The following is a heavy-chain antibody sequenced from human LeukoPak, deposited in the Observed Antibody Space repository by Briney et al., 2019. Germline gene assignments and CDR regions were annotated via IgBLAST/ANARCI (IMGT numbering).Heavy chain of an antibody. D-gene: IGHD6-19*01. CDR2: ISYDGSNK. CDR1: RFTFSSYG. J-gene: IGHJ6*04. V-gene: IGHV3-30*18. Sequence: GRSLRLSCAASRFTFSSYGMHWVRQAPGKGLEWVAVISYDGSNKYYADSVKGRFTISRDNSKNTLYLQMNSLRAEDTAVYYCAKGHGAAVAGAYYYGMDVWGKGTTVTVPS. CDR3: AKGHGAAVAGAYYYGMDV.